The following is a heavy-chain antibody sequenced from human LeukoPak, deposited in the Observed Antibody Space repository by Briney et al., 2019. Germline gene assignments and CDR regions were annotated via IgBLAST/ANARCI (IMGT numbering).Heavy chain of an antibody. CDR1: GFTFSSYW. D-gene: IGHD1-26*01. CDR2: IKQDGSEK. Sequence: PGGSLRLSCAASGFTFSSYWMSWVRQAPGKGLEWVANIKQDGSEKYYVDSVKGRFTISRDNAKNSLYLQMNSLRAEDTAVYYCAKDPHSGSYRLNWFDPWGQGTLVTVSS. J-gene: IGHJ5*02. CDR3: AKDPHSGSYRLNWFDP. V-gene: IGHV3-7*01.